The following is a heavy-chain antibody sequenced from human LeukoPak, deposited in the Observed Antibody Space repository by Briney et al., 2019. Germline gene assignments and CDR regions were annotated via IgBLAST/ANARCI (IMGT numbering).Heavy chain of an antibody. J-gene: IGHJ4*02. CDR2: MNYGGAS. CDR1: GGSFSGYY. CDR3: ARTRYYYNSRSYGAPYYFDY. D-gene: IGHD3-10*01. Sequence: SETLSLTCAVYGGSFSGYYWGWIRQPPGKGLEWIGSMNYGGASHYNPSLKSRVTISVDTSKNQFSLKLSSVTAADTAVYYCARTRYYYNSRSYGAPYYFDYWGQGTLVTVSS. V-gene: IGHV4-34*01.